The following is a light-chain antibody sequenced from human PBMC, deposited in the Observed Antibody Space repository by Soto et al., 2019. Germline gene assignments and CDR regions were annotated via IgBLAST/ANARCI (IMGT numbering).Light chain of an antibody. CDR3: QQYGSSPRT. V-gene: IGKV3-20*01. CDR1: QSVSSSY. Sequence: EIVLTQSPGTLSLSPGERATLSCRASQSVSSSYLAWYQQRPGQAPRLLMYGASSRDTGIPDRFSGSGSGTDFTLTISRLAPEDFAVYYCQQYGSSPRTFGQGTKVEIK. J-gene: IGKJ1*01. CDR2: GAS.